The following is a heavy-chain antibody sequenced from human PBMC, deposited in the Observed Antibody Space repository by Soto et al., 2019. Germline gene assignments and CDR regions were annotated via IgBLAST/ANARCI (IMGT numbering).Heavy chain of an antibody. CDR3: GSLQVPGNFDN. CDR2: IYYDGIT. J-gene: IGHJ4*02. V-gene: IGHV4-39*01. D-gene: IGHD1-1*01. Sequence: TLSLPSCVSCGSRTNRPYYWGWVRQPPGKGLEWIGNIYYDGITYYQPSFRGRLTISVDTSKNQFSLKLGSLTAADTAIYHCGSLQVPGNFDNWGQGTLVTVSS. CDR1: CGSRTNRPYY.